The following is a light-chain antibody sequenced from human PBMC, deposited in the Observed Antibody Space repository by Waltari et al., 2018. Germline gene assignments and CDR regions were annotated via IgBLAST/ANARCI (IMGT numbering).Light chain of an antibody. CDR3: AAWDDSLSGGV. V-gene: IGLV1-47*01. J-gene: IGLJ3*02. Sequence: QSVLTQPPSASGTPGQRVTISCSGSSSNIGSNYVYWYQQLPGTAPKPLIDRNNQRPSGVPDRFSGSKSGTSASLAISGLRSEDEADYYCAAWDDSLSGGVFGGGTKLTVL. CDR2: RNN. CDR1: SSNIGSNY.